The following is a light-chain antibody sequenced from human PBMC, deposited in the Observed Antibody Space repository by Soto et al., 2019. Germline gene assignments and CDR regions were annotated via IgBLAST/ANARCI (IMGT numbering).Light chain of an antibody. CDR1: SSDVAAYNY. CDR3: RSYTSGGNYV. Sequence: QSVLTQPASVSGSPGQSITISCTGTSSDVAAYNYVSWYQQHPGKAPKLMVYDVSNRSSGVSNRFSGSKSGNTASLTISGLQAEDEADYYCRSYTSGGNYVFGTGSKVTVL. CDR2: DVS. J-gene: IGLJ1*01. V-gene: IGLV2-14*03.